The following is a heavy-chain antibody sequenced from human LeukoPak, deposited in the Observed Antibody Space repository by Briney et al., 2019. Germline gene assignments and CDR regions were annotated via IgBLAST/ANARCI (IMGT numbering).Heavy chain of an antibody. CDR2: INWNGGST. V-gene: IGHV3-20*04. CDR3: ARVKGVGATASFDY. J-gene: IGHJ4*02. D-gene: IGHD1-26*01. Sequence: GGSLRLSCAASGFTFDDYGMSWVRQAPGKGLEWVSGINWNGGSTGYADSVKGRFTISRDNAENSLYLQMNSLRAEDTALYYSARVKGVGATASFDYWGQGTLVTVSS. CDR1: GFTFDDYG.